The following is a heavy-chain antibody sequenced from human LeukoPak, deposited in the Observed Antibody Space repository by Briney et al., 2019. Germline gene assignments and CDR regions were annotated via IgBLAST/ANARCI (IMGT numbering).Heavy chain of an antibody. J-gene: IGHJ4*02. CDR1: GFTFSSYT. D-gene: IGHD3-22*01. CDR3: AREKTYYYDSSGYSDY. CDR2: ISSSGSTI. Sequence: GGSLRLSCAASGFTFSSYTMNWVRQAPGKGLEWVSYISSSGSTIYYADSVKGRFTISRDNAKNSLYLQMNSLRAEDAAVYYCAREKTYYYDSSGYSDYWGQGTLVTVSS. V-gene: IGHV3-48*04.